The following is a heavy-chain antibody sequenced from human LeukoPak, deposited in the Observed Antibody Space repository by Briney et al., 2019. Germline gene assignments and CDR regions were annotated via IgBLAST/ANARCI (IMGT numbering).Heavy chain of an antibody. CDR1: GFTFSSYG. V-gene: IGHV3-23*01. J-gene: IGHJ3*02. Sequence: GGSLRLSCAASGFTFSSYGMSWVRQAPGKGLEWVSDVTGSGGSTYYADSVKGRFTISRDNSKNTLFLQMNSLRAEDTAVYYCAKSVSRSSDAFDIWGQGTMVTVSS. CDR2: VTGSGGST. CDR3: AKSVSRSSDAFDI.